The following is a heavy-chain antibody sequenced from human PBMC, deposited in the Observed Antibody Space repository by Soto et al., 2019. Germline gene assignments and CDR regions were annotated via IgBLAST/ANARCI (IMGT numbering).Heavy chain of an antibody. J-gene: IGHJ6*03. V-gene: IGHV4-59*08. CDR3: ARLNYDFWSGYPALGYYYYYMDV. CDR1: GGSISSYY. Sequence: SETLSLTCTVSGGSISSYYWSWIRQPPWKGLEWIGYIYYSGSTNYNPSLKSRVTISVDTSENQFSLKLSSVTAADTAVYYCARLNYDFWSGYPALGYYYYYMDVWGKGTTVTVSS. CDR2: IYYSGST. D-gene: IGHD3-3*01.